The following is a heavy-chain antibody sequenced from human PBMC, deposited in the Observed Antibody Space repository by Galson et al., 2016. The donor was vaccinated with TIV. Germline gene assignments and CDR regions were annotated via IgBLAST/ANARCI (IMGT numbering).Heavy chain of an antibody. D-gene: IGHD3-3*01. CDR3: ARGAPSVFGVIMTLDY. CDR2: TYYRSTWYN. J-gene: IGHJ4*02. Sequence: CAISGDSVSSPSAAWNWIRQSPSRGLEWLGRTYYRSTWYNDYAASLKRRITINPDTSKNQFSLQLTSVTPEDAAVYYCARGAPSVFGVIMTLDYWGQGTLVTVSP. CDR1: GDSVSSPSAA. V-gene: IGHV6-1*01.